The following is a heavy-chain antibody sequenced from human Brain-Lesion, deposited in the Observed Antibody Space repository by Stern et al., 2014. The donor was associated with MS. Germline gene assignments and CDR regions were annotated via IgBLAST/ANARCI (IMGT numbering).Heavy chain of an antibody. V-gene: IGHV1-2*02. CDR2: INPNTGGT. D-gene: IGHD3-3*01. Sequence: QVQLGQFGAEVKKPGASVKVSCKTSGYIFTGYYIHWVRQAPGQGLEWMAWINPNTGGTKYAQKFQGRVTMSRDTSISTAYVELSSLTSDDTAVYYCARDQRGITIFGVVTDYYYLGMDVWGQGTTVTVSS. CDR3: ARDQRGITIFGVVTDYYYLGMDV. CDR1: GYIFTGYY. J-gene: IGHJ6*02.